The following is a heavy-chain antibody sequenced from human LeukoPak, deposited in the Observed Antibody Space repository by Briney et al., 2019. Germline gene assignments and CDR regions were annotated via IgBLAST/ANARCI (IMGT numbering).Heavy chain of an antibody. Sequence: GGSLRLSCAASGFTFSSYAMSWVRQAPGKGLEWVSAISDSGGSTYYADSVKGRFTISRDNSKNTLYLQMNSLRAEDTAVYYCARSWGIVGPKSYMDVWGKGTTVTVSS. CDR1: GFTFSSYA. CDR3: ARSWGIVGPKSYMDV. CDR2: ISDSGGST. J-gene: IGHJ6*03. D-gene: IGHD3-16*01. V-gene: IGHV3-23*01.